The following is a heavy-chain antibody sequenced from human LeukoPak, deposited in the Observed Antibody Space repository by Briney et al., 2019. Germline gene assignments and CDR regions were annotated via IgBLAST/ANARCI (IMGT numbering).Heavy chain of an antibody. CDR2: ISAYNGNT. D-gene: IGHD3-22*01. V-gene: IGHV1-18*01. Sequence: ASVKLSCKASGYTFTSYGISWVRQAPGQGLEWMGWISAYNGNTNYAQKLQGRVTMTTDTSTSTAYMELRSLRSDDTAVYYCARDGITMIVVARMQGDYWGQGTLVTVSS. CDR3: ARDGITMIVVARMQGDY. J-gene: IGHJ4*02. CDR1: GYTFTSYG.